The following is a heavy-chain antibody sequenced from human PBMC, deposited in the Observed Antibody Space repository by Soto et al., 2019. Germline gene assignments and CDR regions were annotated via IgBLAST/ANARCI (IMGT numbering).Heavy chain of an antibody. D-gene: IGHD3-10*01. CDR1: GGSISSYY. Sequence: TSETLSLTCTVSGGSISSYYWSWIRQPPGKGLEWIGYIYYSGSTNYNPSLKSRVTISVDTSKNQFSLKLSSVTAADTAVYYCARHAVGYYFDYWGQGTLVTVSS. J-gene: IGHJ4*02. CDR3: ARHAVGYYFDY. V-gene: IGHV4-59*08. CDR2: IYYSGST.